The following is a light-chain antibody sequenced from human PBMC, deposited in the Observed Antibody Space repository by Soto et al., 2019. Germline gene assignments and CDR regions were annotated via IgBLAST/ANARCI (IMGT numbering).Light chain of an antibody. CDR1: QSVLYSSNNKNY. CDR2: WAS. V-gene: IGKV4-1*01. CDR3: QQYYSTPWT. Sequence: DIVLTQSPDSLAVSLGERATINCKSSQSVLYSSNNKNYLAWYQQKPGQPPKLLIYWASTRESGVPDRCSGGGSGTDFTLTISRLQAEDVAVYYWQQYYSTPWTFGQGTKVEIK. J-gene: IGKJ1*01.